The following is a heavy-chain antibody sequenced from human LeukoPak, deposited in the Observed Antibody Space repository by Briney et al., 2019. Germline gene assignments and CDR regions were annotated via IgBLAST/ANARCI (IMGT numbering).Heavy chain of an antibody. J-gene: IGHJ5*02. CDR1: GDSVSSNSAA. V-gene: IGHV6-1*01. CDR3: ARDRGIGSPYSSGWYYWFDP. CDR2: TYYRSKWYN. Sequence: LSQTLSLTCAISGDSVSSNSAAWNWIRQSPSRGLEWLGRTYYRSKWYNDYAVSVKSRITINPDTSKNQFSLQLNSVTPEDTAVYYCARDRGIGSPYSSGWYYWFDPWGQGTLVTVSS. D-gene: IGHD6-19*01.